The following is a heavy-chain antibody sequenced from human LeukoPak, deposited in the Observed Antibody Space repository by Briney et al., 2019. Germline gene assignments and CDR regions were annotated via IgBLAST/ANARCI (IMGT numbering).Heavy chain of an antibody. D-gene: IGHD2-2*01. Sequence: PGESLKISCKGSGYSFTNYWIGWVRQMPGKGLEWMGIIYPGDSDTRYSPSFQGQVTISADKSISTAYLQWSSLKASDTAIYYCARGIVVVPTATYNWFDPWGQGTLVTVSS. CDR1: GYSFTNYW. V-gene: IGHV5-51*01. J-gene: IGHJ5*02. CDR3: ARGIVVVPTATYNWFDP. CDR2: IYPGDSDT.